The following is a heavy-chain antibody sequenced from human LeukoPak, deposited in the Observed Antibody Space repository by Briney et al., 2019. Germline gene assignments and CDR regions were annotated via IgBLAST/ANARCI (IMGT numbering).Heavy chain of an antibody. CDR3: ASTSGEHVFDY. CDR2: ISAYNGNT. Sequence: ASVKVSCKASGYTFTSHGISWVRQAPGQGLEWMGWISAYNGNTKYAQMLQGRVTMTTDTSTSTAYMELRSLRSDDTAVYYCASTSGEHVFDYWGQGTLVTVSS. CDR1: GYTFTSHG. D-gene: IGHD1/OR15-1a*01. J-gene: IGHJ4*02. V-gene: IGHV1-18*01.